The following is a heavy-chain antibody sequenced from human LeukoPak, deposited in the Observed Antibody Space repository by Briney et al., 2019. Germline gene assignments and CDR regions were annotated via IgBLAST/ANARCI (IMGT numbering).Heavy chain of an antibody. V-gene: IGHV3-30*03. D-gene: IGHD3-9*01. CDR2: ISYDGSNK. CDR3: ARDHLRYYDILTGSGGIDY. CDR1: GFTFSSYG. J-gene: IGHJ4*02. Sequence: GRSLRLSCAASGFTFSSYGMHWVRQAPGKGLEWVAVISYDGSNKYYADSVKGRFTISRDNSKNTLYLQMNSLRAEDTAVYYCARDHLRYYDILTGSGGIDYWGQGTLVTVSS.